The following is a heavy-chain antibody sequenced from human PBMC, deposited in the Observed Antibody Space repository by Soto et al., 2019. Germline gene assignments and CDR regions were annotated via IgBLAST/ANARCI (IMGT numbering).Heavy chain of an antibody. Sequence: SETLSLTCAVYGGSFSGYYWSWIRQPPGKGLEWIGEINHSGSTNYNPSLKSRVTISVDTSKNQFSLKLSSVTAADTAVYYCARGDCSGGSCYPWFDYWGQGTLVTVSS. D-gene: IGHD2-15*01. V-gene: IGHV4-34*01. J-gene: IGHJ4*02. CDR1: GGSFSGYY. CDR2: INHSGST. CDR3: ARGDCSGGSCYPWFDY.